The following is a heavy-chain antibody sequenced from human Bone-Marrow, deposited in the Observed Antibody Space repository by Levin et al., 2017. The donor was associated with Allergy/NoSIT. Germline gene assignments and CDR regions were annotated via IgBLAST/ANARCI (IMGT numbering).Heavy chain of an antibody. CDR1: GGSFSGYY. CDR2: INHSGST. Sequence: ASETLSLTCAVYGGSFSGYYWSWIRQPPGKGLEWIGEINHSGSTNYNPSLKSRVTISVDTSKNQFSLKLSSVTAADTAVYYCARVRMAQYTRVVRGDRGGDWFDPWGQGTLVTVSS. CDR3: ARVRMAQYTRVVRGDRGGDWFDP. V-gene: IGHV4-34*01. D-gene: IGHD3-10*01. J-gene: IGHJ5*02.